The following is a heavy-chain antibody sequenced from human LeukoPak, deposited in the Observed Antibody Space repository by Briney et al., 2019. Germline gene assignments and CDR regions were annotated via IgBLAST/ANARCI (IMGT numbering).Heavy chain of an antibody. V-gene: IGHV1-8*03. J-gene: IGHJ3*02. D-gene: IGHD3-22*01. CDR3: AGTYYYDPSDAFDI. Sequence: ASVKVSCKASGYTFTNYDINWVRQATGQGLEWMGWMNPNSDNTGYEQKFQGRLTITRNTSISTAYMELSSLRSEDTAVYYCAGTYYYDPSDAFDIWGQGTMVTVSS. CDR2: MNPNSDNT. CDR1: GYTFTNYD.